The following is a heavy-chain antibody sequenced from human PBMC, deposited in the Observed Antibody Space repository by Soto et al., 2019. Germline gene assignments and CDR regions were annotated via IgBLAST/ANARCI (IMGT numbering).Heavy chain of an antibody. Sequence: EVQLLESGGGLVQPGGSLRLSCAASGFTFSSYAMSWVRQAPGKGLEWVSAISGSGGSTYYADSVKGRFTISRDNSKNTLYRQMNSLRAEDTAVYYCAKARGGARDYGAYYYGMDVWGQGTTVTVSS. D-gene: IGHD4-17*01. CDR1: GFTFSSYA. CDR2: ISGSGGST. V-gene: IGHV3-23*01. CDR3: AKARGGARDYGAYYYGMDV. J-gene: IGHJ6*02.